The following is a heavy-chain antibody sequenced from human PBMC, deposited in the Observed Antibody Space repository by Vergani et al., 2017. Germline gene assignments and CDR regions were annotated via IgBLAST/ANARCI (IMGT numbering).Heavy chain of an antibody. Sequence: QVQLQQWGAGLLKPSQTLSLTCTVSGGSISSGGYYWSWIRQHPGKGLEWIGYIYYSGSTYYNPSLKSRVTISVDTSKNQFSLKLSSVTAADTAVYYCARSSVIVVVPAATPDAFDIWGQGTMVTVSS. CDR1: GGSISSGGYY. J-gene: IGHJ3*02. CDR3: ARSSVIVVVPAATPDAFDI. D-gene: IGHD2-2*01. V-gene: IGHV4-31*03. CDR2: IYYSGST.